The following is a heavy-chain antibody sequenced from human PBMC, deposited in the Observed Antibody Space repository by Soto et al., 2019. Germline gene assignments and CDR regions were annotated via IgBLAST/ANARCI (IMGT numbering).Heavy chain of an antibody. CDR2: IYSGGST. V-gene: IGHV3-53*01. Sequence: GGSLRLSCAASGFTVSSNYMSWVRQAPGKGLEWVSVIYSGGSTYYADSVKGRFTISRDNSKNTLYLQMNSLRAEDTAVYYCARVSDSSGYYWPDYWGQGTMVTVYS. J-gene: IGHJ4*02. D-gene: IGHD3-22*01. CDR1: GFTVSSNY. CDR3: ARVSDSSGYYWPDY.